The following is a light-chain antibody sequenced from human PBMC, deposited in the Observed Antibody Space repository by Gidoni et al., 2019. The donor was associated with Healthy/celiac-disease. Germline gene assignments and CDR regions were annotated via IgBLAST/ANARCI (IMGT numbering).Light chain of an antibody. CDR1: SSDVGGYNY. V-gene: IGLV2-14*01. CDR2: DVS. CDR3: SSYTSSSTFNWV. Sequence: QSALTQPASVPGSPGQSFTISCTGTSSDVGGYNYVSWYQQHPGKAPKLMIYDVSNRPSGVSNRFSGSKSGNTASLTISGLQAEDEADYYCSSYTSSSTFNWVFGGGTKLTVL. J-gene: IGLJ3*02.